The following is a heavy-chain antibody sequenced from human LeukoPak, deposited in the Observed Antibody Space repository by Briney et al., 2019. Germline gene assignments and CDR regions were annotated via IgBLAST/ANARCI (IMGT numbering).Heavy chain of an antibody. CDR1: GYTFTGYY. J-gene: IGHJ4*02. CDR2: INPNSGGT. V-gene: IGHV1-2*02. D-gene: IGHD3-22*01. Sequence: VASVKASCKASGYTFTGYYMHWVRQAPGQGLGWMGWINPNSGGTNYAQKFQGRVTMTRDTSISTAYMELSRLRSDDTAVYYCARDYYDSSGYNYWGQGTLVTVSS. CDR3: ARDYYDSSGYNY.